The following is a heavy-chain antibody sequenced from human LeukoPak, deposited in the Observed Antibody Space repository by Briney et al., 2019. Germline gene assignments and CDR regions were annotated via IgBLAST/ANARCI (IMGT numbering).Heavy chain of an antibody. CDR1: GGSISSGSYY. CDR3: ARDKLTYSSSSRIDAFDI. V-gene: IGHV4-61*02. Sequence: PSETLSLTCTVSGGSISSGSYYWTWIRQPAGKGLEWIGRIYTSGSTNYNPSLKSRVTMSVDTSKNQFSLKLSSVTAADTAVYYCARDKLTYSSSSRIDAFDIWGQGTMVTVSS. J-gene: IGHJ3*02. CDR2: IYTSGST. D-gene: IGHD6-13*01.